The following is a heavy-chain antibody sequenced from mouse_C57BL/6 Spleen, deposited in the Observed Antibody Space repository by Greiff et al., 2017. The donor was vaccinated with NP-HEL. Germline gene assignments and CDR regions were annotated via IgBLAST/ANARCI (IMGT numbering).Heavy chain of an antibody. D-gene: IGHD1-1*01. CDR1: GYTFTDYN. V-gene: IGHV1-18*01. CDR3: ARSPRYCGSRYYLDY. Sequence: VQLKQSGPELVKPGASVKIPCKASGYTFTDYNMDWVKQSHGKSLEWIGDIHPNNGGTIYNQKFKGKATLTVDKSSSTAYMELRSLTSEDTAVYYSARSPRYCGSRYYLDYWGQGTTLTVSA. CDR2: IHPNNGGT. J-gene: IGHJ2*01.